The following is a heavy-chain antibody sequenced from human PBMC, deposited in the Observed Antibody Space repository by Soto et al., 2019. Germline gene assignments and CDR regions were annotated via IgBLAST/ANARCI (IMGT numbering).Heavy chain of an antibody. J-gene: IGHJ4*02. CDR3: ARRDSSGFPDY. CDR2: INPGDSDT. D-gene: IGHD3-22*01. Sequence: GESLKISCNGSGYSFTNYWIGWVRQMPGKGLEWMGIINPGDSDTRYSPSFQGQVTISADKSISTAYLHYSSLKASDTAMYYCARRDSSGFPDYWGQGTLVTVSS. V-gene: IGHV5-51*01. CDR1: GYSFTNYW.